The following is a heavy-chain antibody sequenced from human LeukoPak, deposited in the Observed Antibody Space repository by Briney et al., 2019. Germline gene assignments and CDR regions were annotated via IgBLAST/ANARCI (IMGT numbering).Heavy chain of an antibody. CDR1: GGSISSYY. D-gene: IGHD6-13*01. J-gene: IGHJ4*02. Sequence: SETLSLTCTVSGGSISSYYWSWIRQPPGKGLEWIGYIYYSGSTNYNPSPKSRVTISVDTSKNQFSLKLSSVTAADTAVYYCARHVPSWYANSAFDYWGQGTLVTVSS. CDR3: ARHVPSWYANSAFDY. V-gene: IGHV4-59*08. CDR2: IYYSGST.